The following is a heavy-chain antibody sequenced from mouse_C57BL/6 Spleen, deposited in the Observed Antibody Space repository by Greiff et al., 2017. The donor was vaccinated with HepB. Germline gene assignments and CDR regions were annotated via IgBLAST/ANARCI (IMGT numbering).Heavy chain of an antibody. CDR1: GSTFTSYW. CDR3: ARDYYGSKDYFDY. D-gene: IGHD1-1*01. Sequence: QVQLQQPGAELVKPGASVKLSCKASGSTFTSYWMQWVKQRPGQGLEWIGEIDPSDSYTNYNQKFKGKATLTVDTSSSTAYMQRSSLTSEDSAVYYCARDYYGSKDYFDYWGQGTTLTVSS. J-gene: IGHJ2*01. CDR2: IDPSDSYT. V-gene: IGHV1-50*01.